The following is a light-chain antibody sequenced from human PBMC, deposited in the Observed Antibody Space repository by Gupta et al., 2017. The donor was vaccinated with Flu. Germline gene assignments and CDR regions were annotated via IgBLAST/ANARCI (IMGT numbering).Light chain of an antibody. CDR2: NNN. CDR3: AAWDDILNGYV. CDR1: SSNIGSNT. V-gene: IGLV1-44*01. J-gene: IGLJ1*01. Sequence: QSLLTQPPSASGTPGQRVTISCSGGSSNIGSNTVNWYQQLPRTAPKVLIYNNNQRPSGVPDRFSGSKSGTSASLAISGLQSEDEADYYCAAWDDILNGYVFGSGTKVTVL.